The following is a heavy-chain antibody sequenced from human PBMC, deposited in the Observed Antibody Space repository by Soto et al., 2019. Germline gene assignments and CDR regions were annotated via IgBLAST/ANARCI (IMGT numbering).Heavy chain of an antibody. CDR1: QFTFSTFA. CDR2: ISGSGGST. CDR3: AKDPAWYGMDV. V-gene: IGHV3-23*01. J-gene: IGHJ6*02. Sequence: GGSLRLSCAASQFTFSTFAMSWVRQAPGKGLEWVSAISGSGGSTYYADSVKGRFTISRDNSKNTLYLQMNSLRAEDTAVYYCAKDPAWYGMDVWGQGTTVTVSS.